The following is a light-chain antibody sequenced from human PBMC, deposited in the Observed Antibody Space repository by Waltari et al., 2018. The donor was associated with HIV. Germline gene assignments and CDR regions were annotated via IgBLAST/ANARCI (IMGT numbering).Light chain of an antibody. J-gene: IGKJ1*01. CDR2: GVS. Sequence: EIVMTQSPATLSVSPGERATLSCRASRSVNDNLAWYQQKPGQSPRLLIYGVSTRATGIPARFSGSGSGTEFTLTISSLQSEDFAVYYCQQYTNWPQTFGQGTKVEIK. V-gene: IGKV3-15*01. CDR3: QQYTNWPQT. CDR1: RSVNDN.